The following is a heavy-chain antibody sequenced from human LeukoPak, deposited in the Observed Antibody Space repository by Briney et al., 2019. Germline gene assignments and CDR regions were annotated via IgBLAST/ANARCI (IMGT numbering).Heavy chain of an antibody. CDR1: GFTFSSYG. CDR3: AKMLIRVGSGSILGY. Sequence: PGGSLRLSCAASGFTFSSYGTSWVRQAPGKGLEWVSAISGSGGSTYYADSVKGRFTISRDNSKNTLYLQMNSLRAEDTAVYYCAKMLIRVGSGSILGYWGQGTLVTVSS. D-gene: IGHD3-10*01. CDR2: ISGSGGST. J-gene: IGHJ4*02. V-gene: IGHV3-23*01.